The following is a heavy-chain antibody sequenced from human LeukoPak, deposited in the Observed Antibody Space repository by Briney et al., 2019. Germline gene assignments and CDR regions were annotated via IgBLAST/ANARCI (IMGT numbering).Heavy chain of an antibody. Sequence: GGSLRLSCAASGFTVSSNYMSWVRQAPGKGLEWVSVIYSGGSTYYADSVKGRFTISRDNSKNTLYLQMNSLRAEDTAVYYCTKATDFEGYYAFWGQGTLVTVSS. J-gene: IGHJ4*02. CDR3: TKATDFEGYYAF. D-gene: IGHD3-3*01. V-gene: IGHV3-53*01. CDR2: IYSGGST. CDR1: GFTVSSNY.